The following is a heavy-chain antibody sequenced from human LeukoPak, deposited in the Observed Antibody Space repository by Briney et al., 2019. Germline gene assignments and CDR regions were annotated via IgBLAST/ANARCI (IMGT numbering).Heavy chain of an antibody. CDR2: ISGSGGST. Sequence: GGSLRLSCAASGFTFSSYAMSWVRQAPGKGLEWVSAISGSGGSTYYADSVKGRFTISRDNSKNTLYLQMNSLRAEDTAVYYCAKVKGPRYTVTKPCFDIWGQGTMVTVSS. D-gene: IGHD4-17*01. CDR1: GFTFSSYA. CDR3: AKVKGPRYTVTKPCFDI. V-gene: IGHV3-23*01. J-gene: IGHJ3*02.